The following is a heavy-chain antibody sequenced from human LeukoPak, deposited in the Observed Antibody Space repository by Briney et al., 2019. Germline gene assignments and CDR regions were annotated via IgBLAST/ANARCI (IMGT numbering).Heavy chain of an antibody. V-gene: IGHV3-30*02. D-gene: IGHD3-10*01. CDR1: GFTFSSYA. J-gene: IGHJ4*02. Sequence: GSLRLSCAASGFTFSSYAMHWVRQAPGKGLEWVAFIRYDSSNRYYADSVKGRLTISRDNSKNTLYLQMNSLRPDDTALYYCAKDGNFRVPGEDWGQGTLVTVSS. CDR3: AKDGNFRVPGED. CDR2: IRYDSSNR.